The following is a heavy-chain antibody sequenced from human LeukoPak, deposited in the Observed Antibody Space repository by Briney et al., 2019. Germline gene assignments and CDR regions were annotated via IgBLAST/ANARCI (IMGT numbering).Heavy chain of an antibody. CDR1: GFTFSSYG. J-gene: IGHJ4*02. D-gene: IGHD5-12*01. V-gene: IGHV3-30*18. CDR3: AKELSGYDGNY. Sequence: PGGSLRLSCAASGFTFSSYGMHWVRQAPGKGLEWVAVISYDGSNKYYADSVKGRFTISRDNSKNTLYPQMNSLRAEDTAVYYCAKELSGYDGNYWGQGTLVTVSS. CDR2: ISYDGSNK.